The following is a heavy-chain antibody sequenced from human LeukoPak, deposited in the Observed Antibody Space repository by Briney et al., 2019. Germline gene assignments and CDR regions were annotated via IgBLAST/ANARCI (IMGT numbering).Heavy chain of an antibody. D-gene: IGHD1-26*01. Sequence: GGSLRLSCAASGFTFSSYDMYWVRQAPGKGLDWVAFVRYDGSQKYYADSVKGRSTLSRDNSKNTLYLQMNSLRAEDTAVFYCAKGGARLHSYYFDYWGQGTLVTVSS. CDR2: VRYDGSQK. CDR3: AKGGARLHSYYFDY. J-gene: IGHJ4*02. CDR1: GFTFSSYD. V-gene: IGHV3-30*02.